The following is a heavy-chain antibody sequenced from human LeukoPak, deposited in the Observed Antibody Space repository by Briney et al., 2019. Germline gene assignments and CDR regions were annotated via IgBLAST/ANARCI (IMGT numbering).Heavy chain of an antibody. CDR3: ARGLYCSSTSCYYYGMDV. CDR1: GFTFSSYA. Sequence: TGGSLRLSCAASGFTFSSYAMHWVRQAPGKGLEWVAVISYDGSNKYYADSVKGRFTISRDNSKNTLYLQMNSLRAEDTAVYYCARGLYCSSTSCYYYGMDVWGQGTTVTVSS. D-gene: IGHD2-2*01. CDR2: ISYDGSNK. J-gene: IGHJ6*02. V-gene: IGHV3-30-3*01.